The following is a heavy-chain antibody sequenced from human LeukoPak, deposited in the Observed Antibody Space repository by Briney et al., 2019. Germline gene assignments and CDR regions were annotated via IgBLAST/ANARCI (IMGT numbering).Heavy chain of an antibody. J-gene: IGHJ6*02. CDR2: ISAYTGNT. Sequence: ASVKVSCKTSGYIFTSYGVTWVRQAPGQGLEWMGWISAYTGNTKYAQKLQGRVTMTTDTSTSTAYMELRSLRSDDTAVYYCARDTIAVAGTHYYGMDVWGQGTTVTVSS. CDR1: GYIFTSYG. CDR3: ARDTIAVAGTHYYGMDV. D-gene: IGHD6-19*01. V-gene: IGHV1-18*01.